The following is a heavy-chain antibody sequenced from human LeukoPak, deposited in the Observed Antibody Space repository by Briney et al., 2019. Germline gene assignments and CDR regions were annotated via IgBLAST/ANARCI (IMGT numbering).Heavy chain of an antibody. J-gene: IGHJ4*02. CDR3: AKIDSPRVGWRAPFDY. V-gene: IGHV3-23*01. CDR1: GFTFGGSA. CDR2: ISGAGRET. D-gene: IGHD6-19*01. Sequence: QSGGSLRLSCEASGFTFGGSAMSWVRQAPGKGLEWISDISGAGRETYYADSVKGRFTISRDNSKNTLYLQSNSLGAEDTAVYFCAKIDSPRVGWRAPFDYWGQGTLVTVSS.